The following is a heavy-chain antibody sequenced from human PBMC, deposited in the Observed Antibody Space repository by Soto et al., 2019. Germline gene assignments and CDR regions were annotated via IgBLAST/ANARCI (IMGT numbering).Heavy chain of an antibody. D-gene: IGHD2-8*01. V-gene: IGHV1-18*01. CDR2: IGGYKGNT. Sequence: ASVKVSCKASGYTFTNYGVSWVRQAPGQGLEWMGWIGGYKGNTNYAQKLQGRVTLTTDTSTSTVYMELRSLRSDDTAVYYCARSSIVPRLLMYPFDYWGQGTLVTVSS. CDR3: ARSSIVPRLLMYPFDY. CDR1: GYTFTNYG. J-gene: IGHJ4*02.